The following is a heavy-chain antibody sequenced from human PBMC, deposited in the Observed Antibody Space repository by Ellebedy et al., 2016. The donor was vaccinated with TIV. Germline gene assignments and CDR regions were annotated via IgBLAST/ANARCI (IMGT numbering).Heavy chain of an antibody. CDR2: ISPYDGNT. V-gene: IGHV1-18*01. CDR3: ARDLTAMVTMTY. Sequence: AASVKVSCKASSYTFSNFGVTWVRQAPGQGLEWMGRISPYDGNTNYAQELQGRVTMTTDTSTNTAYMELSSLRSDDTAVYYCARDLTAMVTMTYWGQGTLVTVSS. J-gene: IGHJ4*02. D-gene: IGHD5-18*01. CDR1: SYTFSNFG.